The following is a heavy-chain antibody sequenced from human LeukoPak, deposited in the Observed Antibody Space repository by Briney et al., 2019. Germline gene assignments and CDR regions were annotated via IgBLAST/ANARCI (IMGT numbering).Heavy chain of an antibody. J-gene: IGHJ4*02. V-gene: IGHV4-39*01. Sequence: PSETLSLTCTVSGGSISSSSYYWGWIRQPPGKGLEWIGSIYYSGSTYYNPSLKSRVTISVDTSKNQFSLKLSSVTAADTAVYYCARQRRTTGGYYFDYWGQGTLVTVSS. D-gene: IGHD4-17*01. CDR1: GGSISSSSYY. CDR2: IYYSGST. CDR3: ARQRRTTGGYYFDY.